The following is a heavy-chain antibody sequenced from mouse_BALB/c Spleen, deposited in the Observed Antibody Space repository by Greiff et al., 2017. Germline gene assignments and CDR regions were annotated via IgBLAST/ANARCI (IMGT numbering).Heavy chain of an antibody. CDR2: ISSGGSYT. V-gene: IGHV5-6-4*01. D-gene: IGHD2-1*01. CDR1: GFTFSSYT. Sequence: VQLKESGGDLVKPGGSLKLSCAASGFTFSSYTMSWVRQTPEKRLEWVATISSGGSYTYYPDSVKGRFTISRDNAKNTLYLQMSSLKSEDTAMYYCTRDDGNYPDYWGQGTTLTVSS. J-gene: IGHJ2*01. CDR3: TRDDGNYPDY.